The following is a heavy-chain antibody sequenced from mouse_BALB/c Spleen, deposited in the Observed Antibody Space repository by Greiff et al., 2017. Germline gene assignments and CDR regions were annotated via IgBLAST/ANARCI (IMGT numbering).Heavy chain of an antibody. CDR2: IDPANGNT. J-gene: IGHJ3*01. D-gene: IGHD1-1*01. V-gene: IGHV14-3*02. Sequence: EVHLVESGAELVKPGASVKLSCTASGFNIKDTYMHWVKQRPEQGLEWIGRIDPANGNTKYDPKFQGKATITADTSSNTAYLQLSSLTSEDTAVYYCARDYYGSSYVGFAYWGQGTLVTVSA. CDR1: GFNIKDTY. CDR3: ARDYYGSSYVGFAY.